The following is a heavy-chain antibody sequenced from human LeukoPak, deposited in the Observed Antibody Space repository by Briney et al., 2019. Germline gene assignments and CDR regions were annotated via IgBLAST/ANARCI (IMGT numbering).Heavy chain of an antibody. CDR3: ARVEYSYGYAY. CDR1: GYNFTGYY. V-gene: IGHV1-2*02. CDR2: MNPNSGGT. D-gene: IGHD5-18*01. J-gene: IGHJ4*02. Sequence: ASVKVSCKASGYNFTGYYIHWVRQAPGQGLEWMGWMNPNSGGTNYAQKFQGRVTMTRDTSIGTAYMELSRLRSDDTAVYYCARVEYSYGYAYWGQGTLVTVSS.